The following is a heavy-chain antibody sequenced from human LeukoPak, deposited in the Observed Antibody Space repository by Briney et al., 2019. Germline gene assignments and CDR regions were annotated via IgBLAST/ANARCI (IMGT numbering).Heavy chain of an antibody. V-gene: IGHV4-39*01. CDR2: IYYSGST. D-gene: IGHD2-21*02. CDR1: GGSISSSSYY. J-gene: IGHJ4*02. CDR3: ARQEYCGGDCFEDN. Sequence: PSETLSLTCTVSGGSISSSSYYWGWIRQPPGKGLGGFGSIYYSGSTNYNPSLKSRVTISLDTSKNQFSLKLRSVTAADTAVYYCARQEYCGGDCFEDNWGQGTLVTVSS.